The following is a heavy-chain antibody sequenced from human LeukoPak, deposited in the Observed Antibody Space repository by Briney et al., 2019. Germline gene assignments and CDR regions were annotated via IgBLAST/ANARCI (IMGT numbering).Heavy chain of an antibody. CDR2: ISYDGSNK. D-gene: IGHD4-23*01. CDR3: ARERNRDYGGHKRRYYGMDV. J-gene: IGHJ6*02. V-gene: IGHV3-30-3*01. Sequence: GGSLRLSCAASGFTFSSYAMHWVRQAPGKGLEWVAVISYDGSNKYYADSVKGRFTISRDNSKNTLYLQMNSLRAEDAAVYYCARERNRDYGGHKRRYYGMDVWGQGTTVTVSS. CDR1: GFTFSSYA.